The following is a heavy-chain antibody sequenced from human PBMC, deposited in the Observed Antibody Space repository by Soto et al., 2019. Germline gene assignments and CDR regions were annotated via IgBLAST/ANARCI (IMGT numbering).Heavy chain of an antibody. CDR2: ISAYNGNT. Sequence: VQLVQSGAEVKKPGASVKVSCKASGYTFTSYGISWVRQAPGQGLEWMGWISAYNGNTNYAQKLQGRVTMTTDTTTRTGYMELRSLTSDETAVYYCARFGPGYSGDDFGPGYSSGWYDYWGQGTLVTVSS. D-gene: IGHD6-19*01. J-gene: IGHJ4*02. V-gene: IGHV1-18*01. CDR1: GYTFTSYG. CDR3: ARFGPGYSGDDFGPGYSSGWYDY.